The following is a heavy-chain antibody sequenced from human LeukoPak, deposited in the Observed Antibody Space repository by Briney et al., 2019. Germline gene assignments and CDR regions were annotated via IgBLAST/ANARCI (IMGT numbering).Heavy chain of an antibody. Sequence: SVKVSCKTSGGTFNNSAISWVRQAPGQGLEWLGGIMPLFGTAGYAQKFQGRVTITKDESTRTVYLELTSLTSDDTAVYYCARHLFGDYFFDYWGQGTLVTVSS. CDR2: IMPLFGTA. V-gene: IGHV1-69*05. J-gene: IGHJ4*02. D-gene: IGHD4-17*01. CDR1: GGTFNNSA. CDR3: ARHLFGDYFFDY.